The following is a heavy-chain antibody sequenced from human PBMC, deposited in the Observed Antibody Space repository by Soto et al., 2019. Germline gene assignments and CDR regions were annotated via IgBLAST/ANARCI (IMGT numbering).Heavy chain of an antibody. CDR1: GGTFSSYA. CDR3: AREDYYGSGEPYDYYGMDV. Sequence: QVQLVQSGAEVKKPGSSVKVSCKASGGTFSSYAISGVRQAPGQGREWMGGIIPIFGTANYAHKFQGRVTITADESTSTAYMELSSLRSEDTAVYYCAREDYYGSGEPYDYYGMDVWGQGTTVTVSS. D-gene: IGHD3-10*01. V-gene: IGHV1-69*12. J-gene: IGHJ6*02. CDR2: IIPIFGTA.